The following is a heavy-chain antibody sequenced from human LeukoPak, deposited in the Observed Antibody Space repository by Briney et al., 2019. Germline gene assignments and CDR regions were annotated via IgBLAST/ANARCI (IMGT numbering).Heavy chain of an antibody. D-gene: IGHD3-10*01. J-gene: IGHJ5*02. Sequence: SVKVSCKASGGTFSSYAISWVRQAPGQGLEWMGGIIPIFGTANYAQKFHGRVTFTADKSTSTAYMELSSLRSEDTAVYYCARGGVTMALNWFDPWGQGTLVTVSS. V-gene: IGHV1-69*06. CDR3: ARGGVTMALNWFDP. CDR2: IIPIFGTA. CDR1: GGTFSSYA.